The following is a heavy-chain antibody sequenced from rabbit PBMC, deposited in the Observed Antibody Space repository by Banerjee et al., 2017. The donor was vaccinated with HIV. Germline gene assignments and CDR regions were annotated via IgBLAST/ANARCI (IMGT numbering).Heavy chain of an antibody. CDR2: INTGDGSA. CDR3: LRAHACGSGYYTYLYL. Sequence: QEQLEESGGGLVQPGGSLTLTCTASGFSFSNKYVMCWVRQAPGKGLEWIGCINTGDGSAYYANWAKGQFTISKTKSSTITLQMQSLTPADTATYFCLRAHACGSGYYTYLYLWGPGTLVTVS. D-gene: IGHD8-1*01. CDR1: GFSFSNKYV. V-gene: IGHV1S45*01. J-gene: IGHJ4*01.